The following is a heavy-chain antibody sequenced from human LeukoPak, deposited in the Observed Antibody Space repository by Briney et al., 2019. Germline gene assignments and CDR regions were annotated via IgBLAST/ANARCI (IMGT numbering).Heavy chain of an antibody. CDR2: IKQDGSEK. Sequence: GGSLRLSCAASGFTFSSYWMSWVRQAPGKGLEWVANIKQDGSEKYYVDSVKGRFTISRDNAKNSLYLQMNSLRAEDTAVYYCARDPGGIAAAFEYWGQGTLVTVSS. V-gene: IGHV3-7*01. CDR3: ARDPGGIAAAFEY. CDR1: GFTFSSYW. J-gene: IGHJ4*02. D-gene: IGHD6-13*01.